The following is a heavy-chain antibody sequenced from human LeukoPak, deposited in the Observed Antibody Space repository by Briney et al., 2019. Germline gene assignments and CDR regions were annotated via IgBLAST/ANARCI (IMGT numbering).Heavy chain of an antibody. CDR3: AKGGYERSGFDY. CDR1: GFTFSIFG. V-gene: IGHV3-33*06. Sequence: GSLRLSCAASGFTFSIFGMDWVRQAPGKGLGWVAVLWYDGSNKYYADSVKGRFTISRHNSKQTLYLQMNRLRCEHTAVYYCAKGGYERSGFDYWGQGTLATVSS. CDR2: LWYDGSNK. D-gene: IGHD3-22*01. J-gene: IGHJ4*02.